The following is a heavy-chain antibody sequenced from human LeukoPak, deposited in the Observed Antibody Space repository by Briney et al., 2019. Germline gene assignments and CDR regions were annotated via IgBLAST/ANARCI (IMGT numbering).Heavy chain of an antibody. D-gene: IGHD6-19*01. CDR1: GFTFSSYW. CDR2: IQSDGSST. Sequence: GGSLRLSCAASGFTFSSYWIHWVRQAPGKGLVWVSRIQSDGSSTIYADSVKGRFTISRDNAKNTLYLQMNSLRAEDTAVYYCARETAVTGSYYFDYWGQGTLVTVSS. J-gene: IGHJ4*02. CDR3: ARETAVTGSYYFDY. V-gene: IGHV3-74*01.